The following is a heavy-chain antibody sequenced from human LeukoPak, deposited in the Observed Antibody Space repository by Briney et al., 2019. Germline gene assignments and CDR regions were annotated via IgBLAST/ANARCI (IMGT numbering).Heavy chain of an antibody. J-gene: IGHJ4*02. D-gene: IGHD3-22*01. Sequence: HTGGSLRLSCAASGFTFSSYAVHWVRQAPGKGLEWVAVISYDGSNKYYAHSVKGRFTFSRDNSKNTLFLQMNSLRAEDTAVYYCARDGFSYSYDSSGYYYPAYWGQGTLVTVSS. V-gene: IGHV3-30-3*01. CDR1: GFTFSSYA. CDR3: ARDGFSYSYDSSGYYYPAY. CDR2: ISYDGSNK.